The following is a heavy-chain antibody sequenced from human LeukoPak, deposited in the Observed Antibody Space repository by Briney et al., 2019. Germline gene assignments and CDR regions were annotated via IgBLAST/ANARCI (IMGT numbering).Heavy chain of an antibody. CDR1: GFTFSSYS. V-gene: IGHV3-21*04. J-gene: IGHJ5*02. Sequence: GGSLRLSCAASGFTFSSYSMNWVRQAPGKGLEWVSSISSSSSYVYYADSVKGRFTISRDNAKNSLYLQMNSLRAEDTAVYYCAKGLIAAAGTNWFDPWGQGTLVTVSS. CDR2: ISSSSSYV. D-gene: IGHD6-13*01. CDR3: AKGLIAAAGTNWFDP.